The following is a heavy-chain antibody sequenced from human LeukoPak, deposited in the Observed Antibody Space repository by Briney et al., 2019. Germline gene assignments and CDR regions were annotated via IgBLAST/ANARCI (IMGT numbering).Heavy chain of an antibody. D-gene: IGHD1-1*01. J-gene: IGHJ4*02. Sequence: TSGGSLRLSCAASGFTFSNAWMSWVRQAPGKGLEWVGRIKSKTDGGTTDYAAPVKGRFTISRDDSKNTLYLQMNSLKTEDTAVYYCTTLANGGLNDYWGQGTLVTVSS. CDR2: IKSKTDGGTT. CDR1: GFTFSNAW. CDR3: TTLANGGLNDY. V-gene: IGHV3-15*01.